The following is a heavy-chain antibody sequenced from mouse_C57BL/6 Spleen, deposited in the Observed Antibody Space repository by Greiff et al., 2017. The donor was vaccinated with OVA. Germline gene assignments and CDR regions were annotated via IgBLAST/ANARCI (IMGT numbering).Heavy chain of an antibody. V-gene: IGHV5-4*01. Sequence: EVHLVESGGGLVKPGGSLKLSCAASGFTFSSYAMSWVRQTPEKRLEWVATISDGGSYTYYPDNVKGRFTISRDNAKNNLYLQMSHLKSEDTAMYYCARDAPDYFDYWGQGTTLTVSS. CDR1: GFTFSSYA. J-gene: IGHJ2*01. CDR3: ARDAPDYFDY. CDR2: ISDGGSYT.